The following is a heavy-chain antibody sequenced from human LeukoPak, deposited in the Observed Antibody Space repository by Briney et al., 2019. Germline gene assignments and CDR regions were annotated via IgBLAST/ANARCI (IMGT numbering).Heavy chain of an antibody. D-gene: IGHD6-19*01. Sequence: SETLSLTCTVSGGSISSGDYYWSWIRQPPGKGLEWIGYIHYSGSTYYNPPLKSRVTISVDTSKNQFSLKLSSVTAADTAVYYCARGGPAGTHVDYYYGMDVWGQGTTVTVSS. V-gene: IGHV4-30-4*01. CDR1: GGSISSGDYY. J-gene: IGHJ6*02. CDR3: ARGGPAGTHVDYYYGMDV. CDR2: IHYSGST.